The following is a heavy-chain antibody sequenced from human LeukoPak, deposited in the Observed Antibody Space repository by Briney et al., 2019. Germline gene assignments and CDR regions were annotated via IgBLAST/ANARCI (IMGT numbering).Heavy chain of an antibody. V-gene: IGHV3-7*01. J-gene: IGHJ4*02. CDR1: GFTFNNYW. CDR3: ARGRGFDS. D-gene: IGHD3-10*01. CDR2: IKQDGSEK. Sequence: GGSLRLSCAGSGFTFNNYWMNWVRQAPGKGLEGVANIKQDGSEKYYVDSVKGRFTISRDNAKNSLYLQMNSLGVEDTAVYYCARGRGFDSWGQGTLVTVSS.